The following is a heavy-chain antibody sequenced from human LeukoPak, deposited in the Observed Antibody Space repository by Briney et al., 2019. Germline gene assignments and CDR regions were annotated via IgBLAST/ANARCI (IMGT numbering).Heavy chain of an antibody. CDR2: IYYSGST. D-gene: IGHD2-15*01. J-gene: IGHJ6*03. CDR3: ARTGYCSGGSCHPHYYYYYMDV. Sequence: PSETLSLTCTVSGGSISSYYWSWIRQPPGKGLEWIGYIYYSGSTYYNPSLKSRVTISVDTSKNQFSLKLSSVTAADTAVYYCARTGYCSGGSCHPHYYYYYMDVWGKGTTVTISS. CDR1: GGSISSYY. V-gene: IGHV4-59*12.